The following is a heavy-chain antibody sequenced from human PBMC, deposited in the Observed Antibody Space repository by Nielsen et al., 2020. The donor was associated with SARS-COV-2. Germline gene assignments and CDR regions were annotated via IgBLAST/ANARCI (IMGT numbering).Heavy chain of an antibody. V-gene: IGHV3-30*18. J-gene: IGHJ6*02. CDR2: ISYDGSNK. Sequence: VRQAPGEGLEWVAVISYDGSNKYYADSVKGRFTISRDNSKNTLYLQMNSLRAEDTAVYYCAKDQTLTGYYIYYYYYGMDVWGQGTTVTVSS. CDR3: AKDQTLTGYYIYYYYYGMDV. D-gene: IGHD3-9*01.